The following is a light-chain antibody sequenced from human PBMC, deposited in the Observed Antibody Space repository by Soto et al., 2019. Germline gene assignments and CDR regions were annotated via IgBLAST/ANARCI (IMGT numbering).Light chain of an antibody. CDR2: DAS. V-gene: IGKV3-11*01. J-gene: IGKJ5*01. Sequence: EIVLTQSPATLSLSPGERATLSCRASQSVSSYLACYQQKPGQAPRLLIYDASNRATGIPARFRGSGSGTDFTLTISSLEHEDFAIYYCQQRSNWPPITFGQGTRLEIK. CDR3: QQRSNWPPIT. CDR1: QSVSSY.